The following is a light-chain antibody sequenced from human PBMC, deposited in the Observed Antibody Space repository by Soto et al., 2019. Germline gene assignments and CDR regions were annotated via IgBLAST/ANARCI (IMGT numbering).Light chain of an antibody. CDR3: CSYAGRYTWV. CDR2: DIN. CDR1: SSDVGGHNY. V-gene: IGLV2-11*01. J-gene: IGLJ3*02. Sequence: QSVLTQPRSVSGSPGQSVTISCTGTSSDVGGHNYVSWYQQHPDKAPKLIIYDINKRPSGVPDRFSASKSGNTASLTISGLQGEDESDYYYCSYAGRYTWVFGGGTKLTVL.